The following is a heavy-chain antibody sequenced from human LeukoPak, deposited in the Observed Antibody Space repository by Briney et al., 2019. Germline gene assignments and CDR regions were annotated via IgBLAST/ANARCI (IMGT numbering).Heavy chain of an antibody. CDR2: ISSSSSTI. CDR3: VRVRTSFDI. J-gene: IGHJ3*02. V-gene: IGHV3-48*01. D-gene: IGHD3/OR15-3a*01. Sequence: PGGSLRLSCAASGFTFSSYSMNWVRQAPGKGLEWVSYISSSSSTIYYADSVKGRFTISRDNAKNSLYLQMNSLRVEDTAVYYCVRVRTSFDIWGQGTMVTVSS. CDR1: GFTFSSYS.